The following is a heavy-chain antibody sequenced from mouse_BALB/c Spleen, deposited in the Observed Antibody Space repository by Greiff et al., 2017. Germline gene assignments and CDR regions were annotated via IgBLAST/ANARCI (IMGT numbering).Heavy chain of an antibody. J-gene: IGHJ3*01. V-gene: IGHV2-4-1*01. Sequence: VQRVESGPGLVQPSQSLSITCTVSGFSLTSYGVHWVRQSPGKGLEWLGVIWSGGSTDYNAAFISRLSISKDNSKSQVFFKMNSLQADDTAIYYCARKGIYYYGSSYAWFAYWGQGTLVTVSA. D-gene: IGHD1-1*01. CDR1: GFSLTSYG. CDR3: ARKGIYYYGSSYAWFAY. CDR2: IWSGGST.